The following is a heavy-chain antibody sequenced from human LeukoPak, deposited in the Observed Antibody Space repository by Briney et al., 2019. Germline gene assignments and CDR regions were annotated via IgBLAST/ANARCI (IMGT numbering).Heavy chain of an antibody. CDR1: GFTFSSYA. Sequence: GGSLRLSCAASGFTFSSYAMSWVRQAPGKGLEWVSVIYSGGGSYYADSVKGRFIISRDSSKNTLYLQMNSLRAEDTAVYYCGRDILHGSGSSDFDYWGQGTLVTVSS. V-gene: IGHV3-66*01. CDR3: GRDILHGSGSSDFDY. D-gene: IGHD3-10*01. CDR2: IYSGGGS. J-gene: IGHJ4*02.